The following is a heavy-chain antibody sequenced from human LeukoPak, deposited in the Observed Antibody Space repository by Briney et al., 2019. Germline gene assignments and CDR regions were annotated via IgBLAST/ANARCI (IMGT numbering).Heavy chain of an antibody. Sequence: PSEALSLTCTVSGGSISSGSYYWSWIRQPAGKGLEWIGRIYTSGSTNYDPSLKSRVTISVDTSKNQFSLKLSSVTAADTAVYYCARSRVATDAFDIWGQGTVVTVSS. CDR3: ARSRVATDAFDI. CDR1: GGSISSGSYY. V-gene: IGHV4-61*02. CDR2: IYTSGST. J-gene: IGHJ3*02. D-gene: IGHD5-12*01.